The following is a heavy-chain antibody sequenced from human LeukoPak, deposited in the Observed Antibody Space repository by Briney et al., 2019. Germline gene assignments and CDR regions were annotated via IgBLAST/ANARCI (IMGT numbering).Heavy chain of an antibody. J-gene: IGHJ4*02. D-gene: IGHD6-13*01. CDR2: ISYDGSNK. V-gene: IGHV3-30*03. CDR1: GFTFSSYG. CDR3: ARVHSSSWWYFDY. Sequence: PGGSLRLSCAASGFTFSSYGMHWVRQAPGKGLEWVAVISYDGSNKYYADSVKGRFTISRDNSKNTLYLQMNSLRAEDTAAYYCARVHSSSWWYFDYWGQGTLVTVSS.